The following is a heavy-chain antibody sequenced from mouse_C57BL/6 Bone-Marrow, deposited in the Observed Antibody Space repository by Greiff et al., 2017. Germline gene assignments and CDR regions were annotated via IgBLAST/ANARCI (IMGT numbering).Heavy chain of an antibody. J-gene: IGHJ2*01. CDR3: SSFEGNYFDF. Sequence: VQLQQSGAELVRPGASVKLSCTASGFNINDDYIHWVKQRPEQGLEWIGWIDPEIGDTEYASKFQGKATITSDTSSNTAYLQLSSLTSEDTAVYYCSSFEGNYFDFWGPGTPLTVAS. CDR2: IDPEIGDT. CDR1: GFNINDDY. V-gene: IGHV14-4*01.